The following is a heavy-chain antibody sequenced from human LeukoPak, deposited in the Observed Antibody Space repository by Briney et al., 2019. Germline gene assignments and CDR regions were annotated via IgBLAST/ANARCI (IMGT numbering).Heavy chain of an antibody. CDR3: ARDFVPSGSQHVGPLRY. V-gene: IGHV1-46*01. CDR1: GYTFTSYY. CDR2: INPSGGST. D-gene: IGHD1-26*01. J-gene: IGHJ4*02. Sequence: ASVKVSCKASGYTFTSYYMHWVRQAPGQGLEWMGIINPSGGSTSYAQKFQGRVTMTRDMSTSTVYMELSSLRSEDTAVYYCARDFVPSGSQHVGPLRYWGQGTLVTVSS.